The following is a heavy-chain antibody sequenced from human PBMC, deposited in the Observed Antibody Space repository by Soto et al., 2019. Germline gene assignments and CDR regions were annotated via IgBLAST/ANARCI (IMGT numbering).Heavy chain of an antibody. D-gene: IGHD3-10*01. J-gene: IGHJ4*02. CDR1: GFSLSTSGVG. V-gene: IGHV2-5*02. Sequence: QITLKESGPTLVKPTQTLTLTCTFSGFSLSTSGVGVCWIRQPPGKALEWLALIDWDDDTRYSPSLKSRLTMTKYPSQTREVLTMTGMDPVDTATYYCEQSTKYPYDNSLWFGDFDYWGQGTLVTVSS. CDR3: EQSTKYPYDNSLWFGDFDY. CDR2: IDWDDDT.